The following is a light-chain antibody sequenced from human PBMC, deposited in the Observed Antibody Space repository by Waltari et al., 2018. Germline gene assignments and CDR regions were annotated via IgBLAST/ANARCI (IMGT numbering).Light chain of an antibody. Sequence: DIQMTQSPSSLSASVGDRVTITCRASQSISSYLNWYQQKPGKAPKILIYGASSLQSGVSARFSGSGSGTDFTLTISSLQPEDFATYYCQQSYSTPLTFGGGTKVEIK. CDR3: QQSYSTPLT. CDR2: GAS. CDR1: QSISSY. J-gene: IGKJ4*01. V-gene: IGKV1-39*01.